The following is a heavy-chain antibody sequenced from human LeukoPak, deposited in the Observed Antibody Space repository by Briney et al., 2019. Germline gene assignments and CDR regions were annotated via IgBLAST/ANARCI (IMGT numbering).Heavy chain of an antibody. CDR1: GFSFSSYW. CDR2: IKQDGSEK. D-gene: IGHD2-15*01. V-gene: IGHV3-7*01. Sequence: GGSLRLSCAASGFSFSSYWMSWVRQAPGKGLEWVANIKQDGSEKYYEDSVKGRFTTSRDNAKNSLYLQMDSLRAEDTAVYYCARGGYCSSGRCYYFDYWGQGTLVTVSS. J-gene: IGHJ4*02. CDR3: ARGGYCSSGRCYYFDY.